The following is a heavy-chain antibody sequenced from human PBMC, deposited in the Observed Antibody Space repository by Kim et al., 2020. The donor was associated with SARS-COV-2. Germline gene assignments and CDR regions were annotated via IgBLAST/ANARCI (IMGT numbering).Heavy chain of an antibody. CDR3: AREEEMATMPIDY. Sequence: ASVKVSCKASGYTFTGYYMHWVRQAPGQGLEWMGWINPNSGGTNYAQKFQGRVTMTRDTSISTAYMELSRLRSDDTAVYYCAREEEMATMPIDYWGQGTLVTVSS. J-gene: IGHJ4*02. D-gene: IGHD5-12*01. CDR2: INPNSGGT. CDR1: GYTFTGYY. V-gene: IGHV1-2*02.